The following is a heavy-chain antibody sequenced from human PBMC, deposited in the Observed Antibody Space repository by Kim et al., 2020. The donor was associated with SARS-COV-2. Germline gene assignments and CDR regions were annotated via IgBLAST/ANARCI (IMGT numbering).Heavy chain of an antibody. CDR2: IGSSGGTT. V-gene: IGHV3-23*01. CDR1: GFTFSSYA. J-gene: IGHJ4*02. CDR3: TKKRAAGIAAAGDY. D-gene: IGHD6-13*01. Sequence: GGSLRLSCAASGFTFSSYAMSWVRQAPGKGLEWVSGIGSSGGTTYYADAVKGLFTICRNSSKNTLYLQMNSRGGEETAEYYCTKKRAAGIAAAGDYWCQG.